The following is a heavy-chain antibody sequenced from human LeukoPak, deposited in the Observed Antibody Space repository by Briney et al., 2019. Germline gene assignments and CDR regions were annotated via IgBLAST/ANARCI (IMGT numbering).Heavy chain of an antibody. CDR2: IKQGGNEK. D-gene: IGHD3-9*01. CDR3: ARSYYDILTGYFDAFDI. Sequence: GGSLRLSYAASGFTFSSYWMSWVRQAPGKGLEWVANIKQGGNEKYYVDSVKGRFTISRDNAKNSLYLQMNSLRAEDTAVYYCARSYYDILTGYFDAFDIWGQGTMVTVSS. V-gene: IGHV3-7*01. CDR1: GFTFSSYW. J-gene: IGHJ3*02.